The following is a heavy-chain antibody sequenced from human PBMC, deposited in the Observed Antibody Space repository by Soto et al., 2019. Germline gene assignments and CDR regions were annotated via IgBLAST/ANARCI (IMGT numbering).Heavy chain of an antibody. Sequence: SEILSLTCTVSGGSISSYYWSWIRQPPGKGLEWIGNIYYSGSTYYNPSLKSRVTISVDTSKNQFSLKLSSVTAADTAVYYCARRGPYGSGYFDYWGQGTLVTVSS. CDR3: ARRGPYGSGYFDY. D-gene: IGHD3-10*01. J-gene: IGHJ4*02. CDR2: IYYSGST. V-gene: IGHV4-59*04. CDR1: GGSISSYY.